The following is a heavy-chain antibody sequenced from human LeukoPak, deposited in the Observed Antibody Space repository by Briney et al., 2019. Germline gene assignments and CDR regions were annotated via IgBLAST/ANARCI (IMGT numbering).Heavy chain of an antibody. V-gene: IGHV4-39*01. CDR1: GGSISTSNYY. Sequence: NPSETLSLTCTVSGGSISTSNYYWGWIRQSPGKGLEWIGNIYYSGSTYYNPSLKSRVSLSIDTSMNQFSLKVNSLTVADTAVYYCARFFYYDASRPPGWGQGTLVAVSS. CDR2: IYYSGST. J-gene: IGHJ4*02. D-gene: IGHD3-16*01. CDR3: ARFFYYDASRPPG.